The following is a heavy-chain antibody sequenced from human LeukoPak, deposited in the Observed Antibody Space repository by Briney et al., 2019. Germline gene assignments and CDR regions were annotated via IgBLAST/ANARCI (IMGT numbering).Heavy chain of an antibody. D-gene: IGHD6-19*01. J-gene: IGHJ4*02. V-gene: IGHV3-23*01. CDR1: GFTFANFA. CDR2: MTGSGGET. CDR3: AKWRVSSGCDY. Sequence: GGSLRLSCAASGFTFANFAMGWVRQAPAKGLEWVSTMTGSGGETWYADSVKGRFTVSRDMSENTQYLQMNSLRAEDTAVYYCAKWRVSSGCDYWGQGTLVTVSS.